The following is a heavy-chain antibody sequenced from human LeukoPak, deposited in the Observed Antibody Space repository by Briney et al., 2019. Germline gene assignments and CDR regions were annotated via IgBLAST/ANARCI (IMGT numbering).Heavy chain of an antibody. CDR1: GFTVSSKY. CDR2: IYSGGST. Sequence: PGGSLRLSCAASGFTVSSKYMHWVRQAPGKGMEWVSTIYSGGSTYYAASVKDRFSISRDDSKNTLYLQMNTLRDEDTAVYYCARGFQDKDGYKNYFDSGGQGILVTVS. CDR3: ARGFQDKDGYKNYFDS. J-gene: IGHJ4*02. D-gene: IGHD5-24*01. V-gene: IGHV3-66*01.